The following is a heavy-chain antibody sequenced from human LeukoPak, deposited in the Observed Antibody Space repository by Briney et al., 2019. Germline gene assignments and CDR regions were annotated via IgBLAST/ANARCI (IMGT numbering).Heavy chain of an antibody. CDR2: ISSSSSYI. CDR3: ARRIAVARTRYCQH. D-gene: IGHD6-19*01. CDR1: GFTFSSYS. V-gene: IGHV3-21*01. J-gene: IGHJ1*01. Sequence: GGSLRLSCAASGFTFSSYSMNWVRQAPGKGLEWVSSISSSSSYIYYADSVKGRFTISRVNAKNSLYLQMNSLRAEDTAVYYCARRIAVARTRYCQHWGQGTLVSVSS.